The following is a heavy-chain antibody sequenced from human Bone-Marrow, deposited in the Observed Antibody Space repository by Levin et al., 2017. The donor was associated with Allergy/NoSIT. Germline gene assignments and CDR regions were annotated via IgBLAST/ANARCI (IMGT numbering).Heavy chain of an antibody. J-gene: IGHJ3*02. CDR2: TYYKSYWHS. CDR1: GDSVSSISGT. CDR3: ARDDLFYYDSSGSLGRNTLDI. Sequence: KPSETLSLTCAISGDSVSSISGTWNWIRQSPSRGLEWLGRTYYKSYWHSDYSVFVRGRMTINPDTSKNQFSLQLKSVTPEDSAVYYCARDDLFYYDSSGSLGRNTLDIWGQGTMVTVSS. D-gene: IGHD3-22*01. V-gene: IGHV6-1*01.